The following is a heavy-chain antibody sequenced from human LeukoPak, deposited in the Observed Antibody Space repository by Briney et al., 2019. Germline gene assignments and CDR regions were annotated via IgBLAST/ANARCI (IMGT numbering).Heavy chain of an antibody. CDR2: IYYSGST. D-gene: IGHD4-23*01. Sequence: SETLSLTCTVSGGSISSYYWSWIRQPPGKGLEWIGYIYYSGSTNYNPSLKSRVTISVDTSKNQFPPKLSSVTAADTAVYYCAISTVVKYYFDYWGQGTLVTVSS. J-gene: IGHJ4*02. CDR1: GGSISSYY. V-gene: IGHV4-59*01. CDR3: AISTVVKYYFDY.